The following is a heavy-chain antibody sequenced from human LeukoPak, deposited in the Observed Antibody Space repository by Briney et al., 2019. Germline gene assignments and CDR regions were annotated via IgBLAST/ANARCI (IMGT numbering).Heavy chain of an antibody. CDR1: GGSISSSSYY. CDR3: ARAPPGIAAAGRLDYYYYMDV. D-gene: IGHD6-13*01. J-gene: IGHJ6*03. CDR2: IYYSGST. Sequence: PSETLSLTCTVSGGSISSSSYYWGWVRQPPGKGLEWTGSIYYSGSTYYNPSLKSRVTISVDTSKNQFSLKLSSVTAADTAVYYCARAPPGIAAAGRLDYYYYMDVWGKGTTVTVSS. V-gene: IGHV4-39*07.